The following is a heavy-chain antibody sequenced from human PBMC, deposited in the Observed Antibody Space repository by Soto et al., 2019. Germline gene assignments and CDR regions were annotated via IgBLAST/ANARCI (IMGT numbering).Heavy chain of an antibody. D-gene: IGHD2-8*01. CDR2: ISSSGSTI. V-gene: IGHV3-48*02. Sequence: EVQLVESGGGLVQPGGSLRLSCAASGFTFSSYSMNWVRQAPGKGLEWVSYISSSGSTIYYADSVKGRFTISRDNAKNSLYLQMISLRDEDTAVYHCARDLRMVYAIDFDYWGQGTLVTVSS. CDR3: ARDLRMVYAIDFDY. J-gene: IGHJ4*02. CDR1: GFTFSSYS.